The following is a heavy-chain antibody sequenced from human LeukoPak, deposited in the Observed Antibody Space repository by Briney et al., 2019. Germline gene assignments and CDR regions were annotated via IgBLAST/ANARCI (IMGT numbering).Heavy chain of an antibody. V-gene: IGHV3-23*01. CDR2: ISGSGTNT. Sequence: GGSLRLSCAASGFTFSSYAMNWVRQAPGKGLEWVSGISGSGTNTDYIDSVKGRFTVSRDNSKNTLYLQMSSLRAEDRAVYYCAKDGGEYYDILTGHYPRLYYRDVWGKGTTVTISS. D-gene: IGHD3-9*01. CDR1: GFTFSSYA. J-gene: IGHJ6*03. CDR3: AKDGGEYYDILTGHYPRLYYRDV.